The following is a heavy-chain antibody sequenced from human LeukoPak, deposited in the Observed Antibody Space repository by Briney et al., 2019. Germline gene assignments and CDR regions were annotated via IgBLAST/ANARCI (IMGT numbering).Heavy chain of an antibody. D-gene: IGHD3-3*01. CDR3: ARVPRYYDFWSGYTSGYFDY. Sequence: ASVKVSCKASGYTFINYAINWGRQAPGQRLEWTGWINAGNGNTKCSQKFQGRVTITRDTSASTAYMELSSLRSEDTAVYYCARVPRYYDFWSGYTSGYFDYWGQGTLVTVSS. J-gene: IGHJ4*02. CDR2: INAGNGNT. CDR1: GYTFINYA. V-gene: IGHV1-3*01.